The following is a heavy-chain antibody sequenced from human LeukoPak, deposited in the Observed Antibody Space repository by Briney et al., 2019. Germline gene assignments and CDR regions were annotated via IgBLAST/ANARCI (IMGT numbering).Heavy chain of an antibody. D-gene: IGHD6-19*01. CDR3: ARGGAGWYVSVFDP. Sequence: SQTRSLTCAISGDSVSNNCASWNWIRQSPSRGLEWLGRTYYRTRWYFDYAVSVRSRATINQDTSKNQFSLQLDSVTPEDTAVYYCARGGAGWYVSVFDPWGQGTLVTVSS. V-gene: IGHV6-1*01. J-gene: IGHJ5*02. CDR2: TYYRTRWYF. CDR1: GDSVSNNCAS.